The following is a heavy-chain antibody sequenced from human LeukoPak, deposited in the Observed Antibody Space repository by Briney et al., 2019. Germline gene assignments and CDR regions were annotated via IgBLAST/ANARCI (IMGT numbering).Heavy chain of an antibody. J-gene: IGHJ4*02. Sequence: GGSLRLSCAASGFTFSSYAMSWVRQAPGKGLEWVSAIRESGESTYYADSVKGRFTISRDNSRNMLYLQMNSLRAEDTAVYYCARWPYSSSYYFDYWGQGTLVTVSS. V-gene: IGHV3-23*01. D-gene: IGHD6-6*01. CDR1: GFTFSSYA. CDR2: IRESGEST. CDR3: ARWPYSSSYYFDY.